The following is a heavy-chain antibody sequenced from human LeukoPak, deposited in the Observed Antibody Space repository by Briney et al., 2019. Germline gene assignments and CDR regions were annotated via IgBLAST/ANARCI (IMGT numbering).Heavy chain of an antibody. CDR1: GFTFSSYW. CDR2: IKQDGSEK. Sequence: GGSLRLSCAASGFTFSSYWMSWVRQAPGKGLEWVANIKQDGSEKYYVDSVKGRFTISRDNAKNSLYLQMNSLRAEDTAVYYCAKDRRSGGSCSDYWGQGTLVTVSS. V-gene: IGHV3-7*03. D-gene: IGHD2-15*01. J-gene: IGHJ4*02. CDR3: AKDRRSGGSCSDY.